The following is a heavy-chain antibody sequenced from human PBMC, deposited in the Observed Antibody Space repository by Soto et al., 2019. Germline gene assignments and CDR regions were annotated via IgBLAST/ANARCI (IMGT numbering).Heavy chain of an antibody. D-gene: IGHD2-15*01. J-gene: IGHJ4*02. CDR1: GGSISSGGYS. V-gene: IGHV4-30-2*01. CDR2: IYHSGST. CDR3: ARDRDNYFDY. Sequence: TLSLTCAVSGGSISSGGYSWSWIRQPPGKGLEWIGYIYHSGSTYYNPSLKSRVTISVDRSKNQFSLKLSSVTAADTAVYYCARDRDNYFDYWGQGTLVTVS.